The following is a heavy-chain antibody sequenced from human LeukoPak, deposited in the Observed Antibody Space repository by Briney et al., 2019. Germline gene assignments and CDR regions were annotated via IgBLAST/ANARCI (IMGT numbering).Heavy chain of an antibody. V-gene: IGHV3-74*01. CDR1: GFTFSSYW. D-gene: IGHD3-10*01. CDR2: INSDGSST. Sequence: GGSLRLSCATSGFTFSSYWMHWVRQAPGKGLVWVSGINSDGSSTNYADSVKGRFTISRDNSKNTLYLQMNSLRAEDTAVYYCARDHRPLWFGEYFDYWGQGTLVTVSS. CDR3: ARDHRPLWFGEYFDY. J-gene: IGHJ4*02.